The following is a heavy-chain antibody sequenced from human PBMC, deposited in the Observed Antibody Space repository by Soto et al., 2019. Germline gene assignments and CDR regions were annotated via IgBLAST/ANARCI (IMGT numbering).Heavy chain of an antibody. CDR2: IIPIFGTA. CDR1: GGTFSSYA. D-gene: IGHD6-19*01. J-gene: IGHJ5*02. Sequence: QVQLVQSGAEVKKPGSSVKVSCKASGGTFSSYAISWVRQAPGQGLEWMGGIIPIFGTANYAQKFQGRVTITADESTSTAYMELSSLRSEDTAVYCCASHPTGGQWLVRGWFDPWGQGTLVTVSS. CDR3: ASHPTGGQWLVRGWFDP. V-gene: IGHV1-69*01.